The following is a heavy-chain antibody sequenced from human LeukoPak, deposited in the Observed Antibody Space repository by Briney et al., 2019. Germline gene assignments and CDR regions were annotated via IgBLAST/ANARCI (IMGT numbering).Heavy chain of an antibody. CDR3: ARGGVGATTYVWFDP. Sequence: ASVKVSCKASGYTFTNYYIHWVRQAPGQGLECMGIINPSGGSTSYAQKFQGRVTMTSDMSTRTVYVELSSLRSEDTAVYYCARGGVGATTYVWFDPWGQGTLVTVSS. V-gene: IGHV1-46*01. CDR1: GYTFTNYY. CDR2: INPSGGST. J-gene: IGHJ5*02. D-gene: IGHD1-26*01.